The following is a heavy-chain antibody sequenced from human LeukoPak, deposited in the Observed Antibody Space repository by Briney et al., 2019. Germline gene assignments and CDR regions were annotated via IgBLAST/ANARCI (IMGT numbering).Heavy chain of an antibody. CDR1: GGSISSSIYY. CDR3: ARTTILGFGNWFDP. CDR2: IYYSGST. Sequence: SETLSLTCTVSGGSISSSIYYWGWIRQPPGKGLEWIGSIYYSGSTYYNPSLKSRVTISVDTSKNQFSLKLSSVTAADTAVYYCARTTILGFGNWFDPWGQGTLVTVSS. J-gene: IGHJ5*02. D-gene: IGHD3-9*01. V-gene: IGHV4-39*01.